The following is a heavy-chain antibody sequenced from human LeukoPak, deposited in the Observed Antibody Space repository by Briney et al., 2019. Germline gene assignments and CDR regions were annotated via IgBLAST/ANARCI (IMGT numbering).Heavy chain of an antibody. CDR2: IIPIFGTA. V-gene: IGHV1-69*06. CDR1: GGTFSSYA. Sequence: SVKVSCKASGGTFSSYAISWVRQAPGQGLEWMGGIIPIFGTANYAQKFQGRVTITADKSTSTAYMELSSLRSEDTAVYYCARVLFGDYYDSSGYLDYWGQGTLVTVSS. J-gene: IGHJ4*02. CDR3: ARVLFGDYYDSSGYLDY. D-gene: IGHD3-22*01.